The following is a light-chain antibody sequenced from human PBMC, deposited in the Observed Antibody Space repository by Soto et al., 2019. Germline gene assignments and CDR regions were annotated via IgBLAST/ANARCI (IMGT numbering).Light chain of an antibody. CDR1: ESVSRD. J-gene: IGKJ4*01. Sequence: EIVMTQSQATLSVSPGERATLSCRASESVSRDLGWYLQEPGQAPRLLIYGASTRTTGIPDRFSGSGSGIDFTITINSPQSADFVVYYCQQYNQWPLTFGGGTKVEVK. V-gene: IGKV3-15*01. CDR2: GAS. CDR3: QQYNQWPLT.